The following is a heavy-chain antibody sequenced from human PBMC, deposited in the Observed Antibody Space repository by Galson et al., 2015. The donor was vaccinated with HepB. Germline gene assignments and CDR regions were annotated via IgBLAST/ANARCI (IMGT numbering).Heavy chain of an antibody. V-gene: IGHV4-39*01. CDR1: GGSISSSSYY. Sequence: ETLSLTCTVSGGSISSSSYYWGWIRQPPGKGLEWIGSIYYSGSTYYNPSLKSRVTISVDTSKNQFSLKLSSVTAADTAVYYCARHQPYSSSWSGGPPSCMCDYWGQGTLVTVSS. CDR3: ARHQPYSSSWSGGPPSCMCDY. J-gene: IGHJ4*02. CDR2: IYYSGST. D-gene: IGHD6-13*01.